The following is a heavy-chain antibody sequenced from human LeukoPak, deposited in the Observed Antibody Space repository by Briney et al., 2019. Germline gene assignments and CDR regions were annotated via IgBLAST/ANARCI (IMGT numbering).Heavy chain of an antibody. CDR2: ISSSSSYT. CDR1: GFTFSDYY. V-gene: IGHV3-11*06. J-gene: IGHJ6*02. D-gene: IGHD4-11*01. CDR3: ARAPHYSNYGPYYYGMDV. Sequence: GGSLRLSCAASGFTFSDYYMSWIRQAPGKGLEWVSYISSSSSYTNYADSVKGRFTISRDNAKNSLYLQMNSLRAEDTAVYYCARAPHYSNYGPYYYGMDVWGQGTTVTVS.